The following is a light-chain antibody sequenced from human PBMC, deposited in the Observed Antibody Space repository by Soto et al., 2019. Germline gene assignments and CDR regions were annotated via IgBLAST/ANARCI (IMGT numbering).Light chain of an antibody. V-gene: IGKV3-15*01. CDR2: GAS. Sequence: ERVMTQSPATLSVSPGEGATLSCRASQSVNSNLAWYQQKPGQAPRLLIYGASTRATGIPARFSGSGSGTECTLTISSLQSEDFAVYYCQQYNNWPLTFGGGTRVEIK. CDR1: QSVNSN. CDR3: QQYNNWPLT. J-gene: IGKJ4*01.